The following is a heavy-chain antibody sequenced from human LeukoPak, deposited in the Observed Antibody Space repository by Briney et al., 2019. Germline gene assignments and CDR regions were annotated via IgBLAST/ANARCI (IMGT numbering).Heavy chain of an antibody. CDR3: ASASILGYSSSWYNPYYYYYGMDV. V-gene: IGHV1-46*01. Sequence: ASVKVSCKASGYTFTSYGISWVRQAPGQGLEWMGIINPSGGSTSYAQKFQGRVTMTRDTSTSTVYMELSSLRSEDTAVYYCASASILGYSSSWYNPYYYYYGMDVWGQGTTVTVSS. CDR1: GYTFTSYG. D-gene: IGHD6-13*01. CDR2: INPSGGST. J-gene: IGHJ6*02.